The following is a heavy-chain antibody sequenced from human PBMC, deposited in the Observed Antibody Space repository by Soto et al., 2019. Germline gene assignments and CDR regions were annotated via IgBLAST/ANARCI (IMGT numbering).Heavy chain of an antibody. D-gene: IGHD6-19*01. CDR1: GGSISSYY. V-gene: IGHV4-59*01. CDR2: IYYSGST. Sequence: SETLSLTCTVSGGSISSYYWSWIRQPPGKGLEWIGYIYYSGSTNYNPSLKSRVTIAVDTSKNQFSLKLSSVTAADTAVYYCARPYYSSQSPRFDYWGQGTLVTVSS. CDR3: ARPYYSSQSPRFDY. J-gene: IGHJ4*02.